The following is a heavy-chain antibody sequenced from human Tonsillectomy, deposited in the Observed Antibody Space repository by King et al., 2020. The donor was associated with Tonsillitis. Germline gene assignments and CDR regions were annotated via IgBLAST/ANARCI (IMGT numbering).Heavy chain of an antibody. V-gene: IGHV1-2*02. CDR1: GYTFTGYY. J-gene: IGHJ5*02. Sequence: QLVQSGAEVKKPGASVKVSCKASGYTFTGYYMHWVRQAPGQGLEWMGWINPNSGGTNYAQKFQGRVIMTRDTSISTAYMELSSLRSADTAVSYCARALTYSSGLNFFDPWGQGTLVTVSS. CDR3: ARALTYSSGLNFFDP. CDR2: INPNSGGT. D-gene: IGHD2-15*01.